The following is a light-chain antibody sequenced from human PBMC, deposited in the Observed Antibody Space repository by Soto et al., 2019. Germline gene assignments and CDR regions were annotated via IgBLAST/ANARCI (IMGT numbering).Light chain of an antibody. Sequence: EIGLTQSPGTLSLSPGERATLSCRASQSVSSSYLAWYQQKPGQAPRLLIYGASSRATGIPDRFSGSGSGTDFTLTISRLEPEDFAVYYCQQYCSSPPTFGQG. CDR1: QSVSSSY. J-gene: IGKJ1*01. V-gene: IGKV3-20*01. CDR2: GAS. CDR3: QQYCSSPPT.